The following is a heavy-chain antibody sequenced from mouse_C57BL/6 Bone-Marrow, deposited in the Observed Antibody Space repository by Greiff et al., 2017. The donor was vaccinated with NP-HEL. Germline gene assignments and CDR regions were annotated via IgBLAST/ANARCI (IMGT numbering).Heavy chain of an antibody. CDR1: GYTFTDYN. V-gene: IGHV1-22*01. J-gene: IGHJ2*01. CDR2: INPNNGGT. CDR3: ARPYYYGSSPFFDY. D-gene: IGHD1-1*01. Sequence: VQLKESGPELVKPGASVKMSCKASGYTFTDYNMHWVKQSHGKSLEWIGYINPNNGGTSYNQKFKGKATLTVNKSSSTAYMELRSLTSEDSAVYYCARPYYYGSSPFFDYWGQGTTLTVSS.